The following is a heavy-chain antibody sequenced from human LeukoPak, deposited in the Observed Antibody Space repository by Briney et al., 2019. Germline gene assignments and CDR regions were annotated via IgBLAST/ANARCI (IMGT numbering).Heavy chain of an antibody. V-gene: IGHV1-2*02. J-gene: IGHJ4*02. CDR3: ARGALWGSYFFDY. Sequence: ASVKVSCKASGYTLTGYYMHWVRQAPGQGLEWMGWINPNNGGTKYAQKFQGRVTMTRDTSISTAYMELSRLRSDDTAVYYCARGALWGSYFFDYWGQGTLVTVSS. CDR2: INPNNGGT. CDR1: GYTLTGYY. D-gene: IGHD3-16*01.